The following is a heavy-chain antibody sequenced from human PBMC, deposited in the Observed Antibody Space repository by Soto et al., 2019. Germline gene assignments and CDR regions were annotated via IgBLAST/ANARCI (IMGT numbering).Heavy chain of an antibody. J-gene: IGHJ1*01. D-gene: IGHD2-21*02. CDR2: IYYSGST. CDR1: GGSISSSSYY. Sequence: QLQLQESGPGLVKPSETLSLTCTVSGGSISSSSYYWGWIRQPPGKGLEWIGSIYYSGSTYYNPSLKSRVTISVATSKNQFSLKLSSVTAADTAVYYCATYESSYCGGDCYWYGHRLQEYFQHWGQGTLVTVSS. V-gene: IGHV4-39*01. CDR3: ATYESSYCGGDCYWYGHRLQEYFQH.